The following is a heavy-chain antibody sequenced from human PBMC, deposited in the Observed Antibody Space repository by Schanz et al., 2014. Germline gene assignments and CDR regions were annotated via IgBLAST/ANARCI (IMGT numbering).Heavy chain of an antibody. Sequence: VQLVESGGGLVKPGGSLRLSCGASGFTFSNAWMTWVRQAQGKGLVWVSRTSHDGSFTTFADSVKGRFTISRDNAKNALYLQMNSLRAEDTAVYYCVRDTDYHFDYWGQGTLVTVSS. D-gene: IGHD4-17*01. CDR3: VRDTDYHFDY. CDR1: GFTFSNAW. J-gene: IGHJ4*02. CDR2: TSHDGSFT. V-gene: IGHV3-74*01.